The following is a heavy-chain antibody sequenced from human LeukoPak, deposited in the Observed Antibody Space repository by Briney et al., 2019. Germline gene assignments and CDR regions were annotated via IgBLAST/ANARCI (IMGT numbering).Heavy chain of an antibody. CDR3: AKGPATWFGELDPDSYFDY. V-gene: IGHV3-30*18. CDR1: GFTFSSYA. J-gene: IGHJ4*02. Sequence: PGGSLRLSCAASGFTFSSYAMTWVRQAPGEGLGWVAVISYDGSNKYYADSVKGGFTISRDNSKNTLCLQMNSLRAEDTAVYYCAKGPATWFGELDPDSYFDYWGQGTLVTVSS. D-gene: IGHD3-10*01. CDR2: ISYDGSNK.